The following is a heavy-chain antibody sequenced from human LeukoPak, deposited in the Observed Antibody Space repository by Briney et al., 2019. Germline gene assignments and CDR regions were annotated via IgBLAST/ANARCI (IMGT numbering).Heavy chain of an antibody. CDR1: GGSISSSSYY. CDR3: ARPWYYHYDSLIVDWFDP. J-gene: IGHJ5*02. D-gene: IGHD3-22*01. CDR2: IYYSGST. V-gene: IGHV4-39*07. Sequence: PSETLSLTCTVSGGSISSSSYYWGWIRQPPGKGLEWIGSIYYSGSTYYNPSLKSRVTISVDPSKNQFSLKLTSVTAADTAVYYCARPWYYHYDSLIVDWFDPWGQGTLVSVSS.